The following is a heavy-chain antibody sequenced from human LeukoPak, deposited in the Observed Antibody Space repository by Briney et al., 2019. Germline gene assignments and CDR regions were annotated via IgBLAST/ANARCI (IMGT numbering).Heavy chain of an antibody. D-gene: IGHD3-22*01. J-gene: IGHJ2*01. CDR1: GFTFSSYS. Sequence: GGSLRLSCAASGFTFSSYSMNWVRQAPGKGLEWVSYISSSSSTIYYADSVKGRFTISGDNAKNSLYLQMNSLRDEDTAVYYCARLGGGINYYDSSGYYWYFDLWGRGTLVTVSS. V-gene: IGHV3-48*02. CDR2: ISSSSSTI. CDR3: ARLGGGINYYDSSGYYWYFDL.